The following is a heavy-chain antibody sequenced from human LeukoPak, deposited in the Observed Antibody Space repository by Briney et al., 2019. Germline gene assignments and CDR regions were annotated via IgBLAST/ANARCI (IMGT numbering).Heavy chain of an antibody. V-gene: IGHV4-4*02. CDR3: AREVVDYDSSGYYFAYYFDY. J-gene: IGHJ4*02. D-gene: IGHD3-22*01. CDR2: IYHSGST. CDR1: GGSISSSNW. Sequence: PSETLSLTCAVSGGSISSSNWWSWVRQPPGKGLEWIGEIYHSGSTNYNPSLKSRVTISVDKSKNQFSLKLSSVTAADTAVYYRAREVVDYDSSGYYFAYYFDYWGQGTLVTVSS.